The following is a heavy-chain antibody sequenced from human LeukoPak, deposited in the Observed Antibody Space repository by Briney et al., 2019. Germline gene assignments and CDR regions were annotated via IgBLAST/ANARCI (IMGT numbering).Heavy chain of an antibody. Sequence: GGSLRLSCAASGFTFSSYSMNWVRQAPGEGLEWVSSISSSGSYIYYADSVKGRFTISRDNAKNSLYLQMNSLRAEDTAVYYCARPYSSGWYTDWGQGTLVTVSS. CDR1: GFTFSSYS. CDR2: ISSSGSYI. V-gene: IGHV3-21*01. J-gene: IGHJ4*02. D-gene: IGHD6-19*01. CDR3: ARPYSSGWYTD.